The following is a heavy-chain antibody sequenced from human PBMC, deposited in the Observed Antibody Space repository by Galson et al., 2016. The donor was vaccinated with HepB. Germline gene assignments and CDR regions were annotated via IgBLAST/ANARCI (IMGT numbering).Heavy chain of an antibody. V-gene: IGHV3-30*18. CDR2: ISYDGNKE. J-gene: IGHJ4*02. CDR3: AKVFEVVVTEGMDV. D-gene: IGHD2-21*02. Sequence: SLRLSCAASGFTFSLYGMHWVRQAPGKGLEWVAVISYDGNKESYADAVKGRFTISRDNSKNTVFPHMNGLSAEDTAVYYCAKVFEVVVTEGMDVWGQGTLVTVSS. CDR1: GFTFSLYG.